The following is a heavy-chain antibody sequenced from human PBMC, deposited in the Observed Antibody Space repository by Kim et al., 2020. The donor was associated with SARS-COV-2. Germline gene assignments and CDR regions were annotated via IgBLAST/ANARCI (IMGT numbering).Heavy chain of an antibody. D-gene: IGHD7-27*01. J-gene: IGHJ4*02. CDR1: GFTLSSYW. Sequence: GGSLRLSCAASGFTLSSYWVHWVRQAPGKGLVWVSRITADGSSTAYADSVKGRFTISRDNAQNTVYLQMNSLRAEDTAVYYCARDAGAATPFDYWGQGTLVTVSS. CDR3: ARDAGAATPFDY. V-gene: IGHV3-74*01. CDR2: ITADGSST.